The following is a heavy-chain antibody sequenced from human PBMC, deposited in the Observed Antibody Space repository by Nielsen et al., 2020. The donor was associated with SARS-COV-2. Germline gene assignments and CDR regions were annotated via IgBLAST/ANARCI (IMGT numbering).Heavy chain of an antibody. D-gene: IGHD1-1*01. V-gene: IGHV3-21*04. CDR2: ISSSSSYI. Sequence: GESLKISCAASGFTFSSYSMNWVRQALGKGLEWVSSISSSSSYIYYADSVKGRFTISRDNSKNTLYLQMNSLRAEDTAVYYCAKDGWNDFDAFDIWGQGTMVTVSS. CDR1: GFTFSSYS. J-gene: IGHJ3*02. CDR3: AKDGWNDFDAFDI.